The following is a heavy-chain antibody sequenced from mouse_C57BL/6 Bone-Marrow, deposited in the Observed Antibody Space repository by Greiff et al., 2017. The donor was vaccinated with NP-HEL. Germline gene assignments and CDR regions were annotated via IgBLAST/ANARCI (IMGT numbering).Heavy chain of an antibody. D-gene: IGHD4-1*01. CDR3: AKDWNYFDY. CDR1: GYTFTGYW. V-gene: IGHV1-80*01. J-gene: IGHJ2*01. Sequence: VQLQQSGAELMKPGASVKLSCKATGYTFTGYWMNWVKQRPGKGLEWIGQIYPGDGDTNYNGKFKGKATLTADKSSSTAYMQLSSLTSEDSAVYFCAKDWNYFDYWGQGTTLTVSS. CDR2: IYPGDGDT.